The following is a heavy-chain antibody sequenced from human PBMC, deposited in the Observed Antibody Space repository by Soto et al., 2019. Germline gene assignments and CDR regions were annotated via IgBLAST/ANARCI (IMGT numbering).Heavy chain of an antibody. CDR3: ARDIDNRDYYYGLDV. CDR2: ISNSGNTI. Sequence: ALRLSCVAAGFVFKNYEMNWVRQAPGKGLEWSSYISNSGNTIYVADSMRGRFTISRDNAKNSLFLQMNSLRADDTAVYYCARDIDNRDYYYGLDVWGQGTTVTVSS. CDR1: GFVFKNYE. J-gene: IGHJ6*02. V-gene: IGHV3-48*03. D-gene: IGHD1-20*01.